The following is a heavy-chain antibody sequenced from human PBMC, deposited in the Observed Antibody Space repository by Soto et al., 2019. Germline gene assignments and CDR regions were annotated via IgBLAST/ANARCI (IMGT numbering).Heavy chain of an antibody. J-gene: IGHJ4*02. CDR1: GFTFSSYA. D-gene: IGHD4-17*01. V-gene: IGHV3-23*01. CDR2: ISGSSSLT. CDR3: AKGGDYGEYVYFDY. Sequence: GGSLRLSCAASGFTFSSYAMNWVRQAPGKGLEWVSAISGSSSLTYYADSVKGRFTISRDNSKSTLYLQMNSLGAEDTAVYYCAKGGDYGEYVYFDYWGQGALVTVSS.